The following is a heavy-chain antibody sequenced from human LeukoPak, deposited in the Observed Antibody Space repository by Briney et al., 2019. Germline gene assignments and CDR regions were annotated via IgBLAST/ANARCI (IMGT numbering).Heavy chain of an antibody. V-gene: IGHV3-23*01. Sequence: PGGSLRLSCAASGFTFSSYAVSWVRQAPGKGLEWVSGISTSGDTTSYADSVRGRFTISGDNPRNTLYMQMSSLTDEDTAVYYCAIMHRYYDGSGYWVHWGQGALVTVSS. CDR1: GFTFSSYA. CDR3: AIMHRYYDGSGYWVH. J-gene: IGHJ4*02. D-gene: IGHD3-22*01. CDR2: ISTSGDTT.